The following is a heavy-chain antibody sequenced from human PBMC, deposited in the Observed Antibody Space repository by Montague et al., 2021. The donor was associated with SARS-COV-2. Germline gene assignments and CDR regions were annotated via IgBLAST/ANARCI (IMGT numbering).Heavy chain of an antibody. Sequence: SETLSLTCTVSGGSISRYFWNWTRQTPGKGLEWMGYVHDIESSIYNPSLQSRITILLDTPKNQFSLRLNAVTAADTAVYYCARVTLGGRDGRTRQCDGLDSWGQGILVTVSS. CDR3: ARVTLGGRDGRTRQCDGLDS. CDR2: VHDIESS. J-gene: IGHJ4*02. CDR1: GGSISRYF. V-gene: IGHV4-59*01. D-gene: IGHD3-16*01.